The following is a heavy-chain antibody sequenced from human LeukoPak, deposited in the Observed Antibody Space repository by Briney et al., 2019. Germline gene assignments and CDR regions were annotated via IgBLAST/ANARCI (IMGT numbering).Heavy chain of an antibody. CDR2: IYSGGST. D-gene: IGHD6-6*01. V-gene: IGHV3-53*01. J-gene: IGHJ6*03. CDR3: ARDSSSPGGVYYYYYMDV. Sequence: PGGPLRLSCAASGFTVSSNYMSWVRQAPGKGLEWVSVIYSGGSTYYADSVKGRFTISRDNSKNTLYLQMNSLRAEDTAVYYCARDSSSPGGVYYYYYMDVWGKGTTVTVSS. CDR1: GFTVSSNY.